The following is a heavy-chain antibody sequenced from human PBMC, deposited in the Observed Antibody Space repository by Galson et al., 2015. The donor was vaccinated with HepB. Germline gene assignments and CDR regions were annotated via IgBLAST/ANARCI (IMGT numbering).Heavy chain of an antibody. D-gene: IGHD2-2*01. Sequence: SLRLSCAASGFTFSNAWMSWVRQAPGKGLEWVGRIKSKTDGGTTNYAAPVKGRFTISRDDSKNTLYLQMNSLKTEDTAVYYCTGSIVVVPAARYYFDYWGQGTLVTVSS. CDR2: IKSKTDGGTT. V-gene: IGHV3-15*01. CDR3: TGSIVVVPAARYYFDY. CDR1: GFTFSNAW. J-gene: IGHJ4*02.